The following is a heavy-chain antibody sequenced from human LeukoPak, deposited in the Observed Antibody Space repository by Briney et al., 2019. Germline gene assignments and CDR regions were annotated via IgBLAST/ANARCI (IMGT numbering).Heavy chain of an antibody. D-gene: IGHD3-22*01. CDR1: GFTFSDYY. Sequence: GGSLRLSCAASGFTFSDYYMSWIRQAPGKGLEWVSYISSSGSTIYYADSVKGRFSIFRDNYKNMLYLQMNSLRVEDTALYYCAKGHGDASGYYYFDSWGQGTLVTVSS. J-gene: IGHJ4*02. CDR2: ISSSGSTI. CDR3: AKGHGDASGYYYFDS. V-gene: IGHV3-11*01.